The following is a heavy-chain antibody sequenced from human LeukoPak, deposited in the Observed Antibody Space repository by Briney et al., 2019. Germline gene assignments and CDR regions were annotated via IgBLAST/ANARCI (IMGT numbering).Heavy chain of an antibody. Sequence: ASVKVSCKASGYTFTGYYMHWVRQAPGQGLEWMGWINPNSGGTNYAQKFQGRVTMTRDTSISTAYMELSRLRSDDTAIYYCARGHIGVAAHDDAFDIWGQGTMVTVSS. V-gene: IGHV1-2*02. CDR3: ARGHIGVAAHDDAFDI. CDR2: INPNSGGT. J-gene: IGHJ3*02. CDR1: GYTFTGYY. D-gene: IGHD6-19*01.